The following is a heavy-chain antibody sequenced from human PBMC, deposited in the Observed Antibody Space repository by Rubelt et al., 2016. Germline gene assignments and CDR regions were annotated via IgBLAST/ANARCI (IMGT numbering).Heavy chain of an antibody. V-gene: IGHV4-61*05. CDR3: ARAKYYYGSGSPFFDY. D-gene: IGHD3-10*01. CDR2: IYYSGST. Sequence: QLQLQESGPGLVKPSETLSLTCTVSGGSISSSSYYWGWIRQPPGKGLEWIGYIYYSGSTNYNPSPKGRVTISVDTSKNQFALKLSSVTAADTAVYYCARAKYYYGSGSPFFDYWGQGTLVTVSS. J-gene: IGHJ4*02. CDR1: GGSISSSSYY.